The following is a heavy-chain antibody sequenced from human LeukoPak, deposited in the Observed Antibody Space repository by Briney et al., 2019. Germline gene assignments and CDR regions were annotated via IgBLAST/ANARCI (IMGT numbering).Heavy chain of an antibody. CDR2: IYYSGST. D-gene: IGHD4-11*01. CDR3: ARYYSNYDAYYYYMDV. V-gene: IGHV4-59*01. CDR1: GGSISSYY. J-gene: IGHJ6*03. Sequence: SETLSLTCTVSGGSISSYYWSLIRQPPGKGLEWIGYIYYSGSTNYNPSLKSRVTISVDTSKNQFSLKLSSVTAADTAVYYCARYYSNYDAYYYYMDVWGKGTTVTVSS.